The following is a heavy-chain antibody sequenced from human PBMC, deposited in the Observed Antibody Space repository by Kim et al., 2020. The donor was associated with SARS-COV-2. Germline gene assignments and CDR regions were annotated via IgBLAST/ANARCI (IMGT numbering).Heavy chain of an antibody. J-gene: IGHJ4*02. CDR2: A. CDR3: ARETPLAVAGL. Sequence: ANYAQKFQGRVTITADESTSTAYMELSSLRSEDTAVYYCARETPLAVAGLWGQGTLVTVSS. V-gene: IGHV1-69*01. D-gene: IGHD6-19*01.